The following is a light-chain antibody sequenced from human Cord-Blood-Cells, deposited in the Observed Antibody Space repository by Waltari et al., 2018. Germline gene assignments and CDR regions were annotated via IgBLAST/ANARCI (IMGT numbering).Light chain of an antibody. J-gene: IGKJ5*01. Sequence: EIVLTQSPGTLSLSPGERATLSCRARQSVRSSYLAWYQQKPGQAPRLLIYGASSTATGIPDRFSGSGSGTDFTLTISRLEPEDFAVYYCQQYGSSPLTFGQGTRLEIK. CDR1: QSVRSSY. CDR2: GAS. V-gene: IGKV3-20*01. CDR3: QQYGSSPLT.